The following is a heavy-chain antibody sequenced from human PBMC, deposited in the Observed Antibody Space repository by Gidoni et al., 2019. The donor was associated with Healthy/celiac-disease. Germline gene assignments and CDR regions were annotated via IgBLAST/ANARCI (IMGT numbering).Heavy chain of an antibody. CDR3: AKGIPMWGAFDY. CDR2: MSGSGGST. D-gene: IGHD3-16*01. V-gene: IGHV3-23*01. CDR1: GFPVSRDA. Sequence: EVQLLESGGGLVQPGGSLLLSCAASGFPVSRDAMSLVRQAPGKGLGWVSAMSGSGGSTYYADSVKGRFTISRDNSKNTLYLQMNSLRAEDTAVDYCAKGIPMWGAFDYWGQGTLVTVSS. J-gene: IGHJ4*02.